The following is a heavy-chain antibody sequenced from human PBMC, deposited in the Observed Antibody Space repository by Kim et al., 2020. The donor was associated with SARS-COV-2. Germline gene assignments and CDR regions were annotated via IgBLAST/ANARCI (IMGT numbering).Heavy chain of an antibody. Sequence: ASVKVSCKASGYTFTSYDINWVRQATGQGLEWMGWMNPNSGNTGYAQKFQGRVTMTRNTSISTAYMELSSLRSEDTAVYYCARSGSPWIGLRYFDWLAGSHYYYYYMDVWGKGTTVTVSS. CDR3: ARSGSPWIGLRYFDWLAGSHYYYYYMDV. V-gene: IGHV1-8*01. CDR2: MNPNSGNT. D-gene: IGHD3-9*01. CDR1: GYTFTSYD. J-gene: IGHJ6*03.